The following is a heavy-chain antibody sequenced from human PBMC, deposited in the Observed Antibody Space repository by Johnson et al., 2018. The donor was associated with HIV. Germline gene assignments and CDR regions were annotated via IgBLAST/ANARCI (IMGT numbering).Heavy chain of an antibody. V-gene: IGHV3-30-3*01. CDR3: ARDRRDYYDSSGYPDYDAFDI. D-gene: IGHD3-22*01. Sequence: QMQLVESGGGVVQPGKSLRLSCAASGLTFSDFAMHWVRQAPGKGLEWVAVTSYDGINKYYADSVKGRFTISRDNSKNSLYLQMNSLRAEDTALYYCARDRRDYYDSSGYPDYDAFDIWGQGTMVTVSS. J-gene: IGHJ3*02. CDR1: GLTFSDFA. CDR2: TSYDGINK.